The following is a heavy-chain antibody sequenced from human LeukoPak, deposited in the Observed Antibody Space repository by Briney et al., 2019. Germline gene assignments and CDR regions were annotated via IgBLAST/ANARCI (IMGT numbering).Heavy chain of an antibody. CDR1: GGSISSYY. CDR3: ARGGAAAGTLHF. J-gene: IGHJ4*02. Sequence: PSETLSLTCTVSGGSISSYYWSWIRQPPGKGLEWIGYIYYSGSTNYNPSLKSRVTISVDTSKNQFSLKLSSVTAADTAVYYCARGGAAAGTLHFWGQGTLVTVSS. D-gene: IGHD6-13*01. V-gene: IGHV4-59*01. CDR2: IYYSGST.